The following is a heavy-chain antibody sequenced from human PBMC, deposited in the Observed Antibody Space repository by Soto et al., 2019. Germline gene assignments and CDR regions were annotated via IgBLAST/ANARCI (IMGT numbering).Heavy chain of an antibody. D-gene: IGHD1-1*01. CDR3: ASGLWNERYYYYGMDV. V-gene: IGHV1-69*01. CDR2: IIPIFGTA. CDR1: GGTFSSYA. J-gene: IGHJ6*02. Sequence: QVQLVQSGAEEKKPGSSVKVSCKASGGTFSSYAISWVRQAPGQGLEWMGGIIPIFGTANYAQKFQGRVTITADESTSTAYMELSSLRSEDTAVYYCASGLWNERYYYYGMDVWGQGTTVTVSS.